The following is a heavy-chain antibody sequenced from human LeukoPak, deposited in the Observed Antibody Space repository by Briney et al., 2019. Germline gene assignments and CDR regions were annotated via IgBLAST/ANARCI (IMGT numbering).Heavy chain of an antibody. CDR3: ARSYKVCSSTSCRIPYFDY. J-gene: IGHJ4*02. D-gene: IGHD2-2*01. CDR2: INHSGST. Sequence: SETLSLTCAVYGGSFSGYYWSWIRQPPGKGLEWIGEINHSGSTNYNPSLKSRVTISVDTSKNQFSLKLSSVTAADTAVYYCARSYKVCSSTSCRIPYFDYWGQGTLVTVSS. V-gene: IGHV4-34*01. CDR1: GGSFSGYY.